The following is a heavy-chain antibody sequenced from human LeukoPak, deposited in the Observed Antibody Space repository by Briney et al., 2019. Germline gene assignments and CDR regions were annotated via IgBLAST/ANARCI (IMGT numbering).Heavy chain of an antibody. J-gene: IGHJ5*02. CDR3: ASPSKGELSAIAT. D-gene: IGHD1-7*01. V-gene: IGHV4-39*02. Sequence: SETLSLTCTVSGGSLNRNTYYWAWIRQPPGKGLEWIGSIYFSGTTYYNPSLNGRATKPVATPKNHFSLNLESVPAAARAVYYCASPSKGELSAIATWGRGPLVAVSS. CDR1: GGSLNRNTYY. CDR2: IYFSGTT.